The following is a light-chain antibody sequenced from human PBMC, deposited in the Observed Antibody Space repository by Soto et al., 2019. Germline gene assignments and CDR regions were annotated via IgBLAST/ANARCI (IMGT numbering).Light chain of an antibody. Sequence: DIQMTQSPSTLSASAGDRVTITCRASQSISSWLAWYQQKPGKAPRLLIYKASSLESGVPSRFSGSGSGTEFTLTISSLQPDDFATDYCQHYISAPWTFGQGTKVEI. J-gene: IGKJ1*01. CDR1: QSISSW. CDR2: KAS. CDR3: QHYISAPWT. V-gene: IGKV1-5*03.